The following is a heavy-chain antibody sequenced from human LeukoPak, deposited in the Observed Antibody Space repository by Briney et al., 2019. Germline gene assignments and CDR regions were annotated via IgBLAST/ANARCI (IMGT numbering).Heavy chain of an antibody. J-gene: IGHJ4*02. CDR3: AREFNGSPDY. D-gene: IGHD3-10*01. V-gene: IGHV4-59*05. Sequence: SETLSLTCTVSGGSISTYYWSWIRQPPGKGLEWIGSIRYSGRTYYKPSLKSRVTLSVDTSKNQLLLNLRSVTAADTAMYYCAREFNGSPDYLGQGTLVTVPS. CDR2: IRYSGRT. CDR1: GGSISTYY.